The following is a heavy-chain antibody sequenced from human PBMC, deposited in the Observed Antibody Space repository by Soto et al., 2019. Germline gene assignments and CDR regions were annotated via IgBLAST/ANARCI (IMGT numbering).Heavy chain of an antibody. CDR1: GYTFTSYG. D-gene: IGHD3-22*01. CDR2: ISAYNGNT. CDR3: ARYARRGITMIENWFDP. Sequence: QVQLVQSGAEVKKPGASVKVSCKASGYTFTSYGISWVRQAPGQGLEWMGWISAYNGNTNYAQKLQGRVTMTTDTSTSTAYMELRSLRSDDTAVYYGARYARRGITMIENWFDPWGQGTLVTVSS. J-gene: IGHJ5*02. V-gene: IGHV1-18*01.